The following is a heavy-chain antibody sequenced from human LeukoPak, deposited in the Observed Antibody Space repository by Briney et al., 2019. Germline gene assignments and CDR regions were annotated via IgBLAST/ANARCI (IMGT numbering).Heavy chain of an antibody. CDR1: GYTFTGYY. CDR2: INPNSGGT. D-gene: IGHD3-3*02. CDR3: ARDRSIFLRNWFDP. V-gene: IGHV1-2*02. J-gene: IGHJ5*02. Sequence: ASVKVSCKASGYTFTGYYMHWVRQAPGQGLEWMGWINPNSGGTNYAQKFQGRVTMTRDTSISTAYMELSSLRSEDTAVYYCARDRSIFLRNWFDPWGQGTLVTVSS.